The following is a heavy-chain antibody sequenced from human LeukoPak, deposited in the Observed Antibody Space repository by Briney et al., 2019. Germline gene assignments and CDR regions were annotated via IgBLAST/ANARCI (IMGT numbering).Heavy chain of an antibody. Sequence: GGSLRLSCAASGFTLSSYWMSWVRQAPGKGLEWVASIKQDGSEKYYVDSVKGRFTISRDNAKNSLYLQMNSLRAEDTALYYCARAPGEGWFDPWGQGTLVTVSS. D-gene: IGHD4-17*01. CDR2: IKQDGSEK. CDR1: GFTLSSYW. CDR3: ARAPGEGWFDP. J-gene: IGHJ5*02. V-gene: IGHV3-7*01.